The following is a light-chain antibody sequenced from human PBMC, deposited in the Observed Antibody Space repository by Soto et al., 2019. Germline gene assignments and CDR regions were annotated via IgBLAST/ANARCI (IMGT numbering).Light chain of an antibody. CDR2: DVT. Sequence: QSALTQPASVSGSPGQSISISCIGTSSDVGAFNYVSWYQHHPGKAPQLIIYDVTSRPSGVSNRLSASKSGNTASLTISGLQAEDEADYYCSSYTTRNTEVFGTGTKLTVL. CDR1: SSDVGAFNY. J-gene: IGLJ1*01. CDR3: SSYTTRNTEV. V-gene: IGLV2-14*03.